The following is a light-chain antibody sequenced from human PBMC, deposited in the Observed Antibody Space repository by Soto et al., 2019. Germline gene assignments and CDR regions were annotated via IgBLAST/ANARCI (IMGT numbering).Light chain of an antibody. Sequence: DIQMTQYPSTLSASVGDRVIITCRASQSISSWLARYQKKPGKVTKLLISTASNLESGVPSRFSGSGYGTEFTLTVSSLQPDDFATYYFQQYYSYWTFAQGTKVEIK. V-gene: IGKV1-5*03. CDR2: TAS. CDR3: QQYYSYWT. J-gene: IGKJ1*01. CDR1: QSISSW.